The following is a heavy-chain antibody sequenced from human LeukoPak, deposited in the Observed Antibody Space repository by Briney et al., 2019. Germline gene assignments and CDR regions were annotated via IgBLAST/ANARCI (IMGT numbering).Heavy chain of an antibody. V-gene: IGHV4-34*01. CDR2: INHSGRT. J-gene: IGHJ6*03. CDR1: GHPFNGYY. CDR3: MGRGSSTSCYSSYCYYMDV. Sequence: PAETLSLTCAVYGHPFNGYYWRWIRQPPAKGREWMGEINHSGRTNYIPSLKSRVTISVDTSKNQFSLKLSSVTAADTAVYYCMGRGSSTSCYSSYCYYMDVWGKGTTVTVSS. D-gene: IGHD2-2*01.